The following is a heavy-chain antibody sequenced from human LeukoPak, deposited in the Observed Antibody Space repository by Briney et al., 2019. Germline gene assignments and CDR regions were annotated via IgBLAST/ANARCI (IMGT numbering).Heavy chain of an antibody. J-gene: IGHJ4*02. V-gene: IGHV4-30-4*07. CDR1: SVSISSGGYS. CDR2: IYYSGST. CDR3: ARGVSGELDY. Sequence: SETLSLTCAVSSVSISSGGYSWSWIRQPPEKGLEWIGYIYYSGSTYYNPSLKRRVNISVDTSKNQFSLKVSSVTAADTAVYYCARGVSGELDYWGQGTLVTVSS. D-gene: IGHD6-13*01.